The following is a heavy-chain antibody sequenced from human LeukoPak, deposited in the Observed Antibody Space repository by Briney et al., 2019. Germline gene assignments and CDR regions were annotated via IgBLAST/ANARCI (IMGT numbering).Heavy chain of an antibody. Sequence: ASVKVSCKASGYTFTSYDINWVRQATGQGLEWMGWLNPNSGNTGYAQKYQGRVTISRNTSINTAYMDLSSLRSEDTAVYYCARMTVSGRDNWFDPWGQGTLVTVSS. V-gene: IGHV1-8*03. CDR2: LNPNSGNT. D-gene: IGHD6-19*01. CDR3: ARMTVSGRDNWFDP. CDR1: GYTFTSYD. J-gene: IGHJ5*02.